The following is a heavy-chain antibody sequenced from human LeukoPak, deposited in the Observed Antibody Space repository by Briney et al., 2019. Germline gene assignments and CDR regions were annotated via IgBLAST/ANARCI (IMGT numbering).Heavy chain of an antibody. V-gene: IGHV5-51*01. J-gene: IGHJ4*02. CDR1: GFTFSSYW. Sequence: GESLKISCKGSGFTFSSYWIGWVRQTPGKGLEWMGIIYPGDSDTRYSPSFQGQVTISADNSITTAYLQWSSLKASDTAMYYCARSAAARRGLSFDYWGQGTLVTISS. D-gene: IGHD6-6*01. CDR3: ARSAAARRGLSFDY. CDR2: IYPGDSDT.